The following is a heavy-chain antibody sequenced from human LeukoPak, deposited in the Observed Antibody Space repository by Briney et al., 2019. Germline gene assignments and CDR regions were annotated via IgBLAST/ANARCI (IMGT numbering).Heavy chain of an antibody. CDR2: ISYDGSNK. CDR1: GFTFSSYA. Sequence: LGGSLRLSCAASGFTFSSYAMHWVPEAPGKGLEWVAVISYDGSNKYYAYSVKGRFTISRDNPKNTLYLQRNSQRAEDTAVYYCATEQLWHTRNFDYWGQGTLVTASS. V-gene: IGHV3-30*04. J-gene: IGHJ4*02. D-gene: IGHD5-18*01. CDR3: ATEQLWHTRNFDY.